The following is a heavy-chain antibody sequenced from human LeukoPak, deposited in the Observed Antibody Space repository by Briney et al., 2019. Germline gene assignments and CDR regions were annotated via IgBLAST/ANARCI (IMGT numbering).Heavy chain of an antibody. Sequence: SETLSLTCAVYGASFSGYYWSWIRQPPGKGLEWIGEINHSGSTNYNPSLKSRVTISVDTSKNQFSLKLSSVTATDTAVYYCARDETYSSDWQSNHYYYYMDVWGKGTTVTVSS. CDR2: INHSGST. V-gene: IGHV4-34*01. CDR3: ARDETYSSDWQSNHYYYYMDV. CDR1: GASFSGYY. D-gene: IGHD6-19*01. J-gene: IGHJ6*03.